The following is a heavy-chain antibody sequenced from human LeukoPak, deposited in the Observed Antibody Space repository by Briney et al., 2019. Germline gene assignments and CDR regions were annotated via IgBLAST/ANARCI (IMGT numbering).Heavy chain of an antibody. V-gene: IGHV4-39*07. CDR2: IYYSGST. CDR3: AREKIELLWFGELSFDAFDI. Sequence: SETLSLTCTVSGGSISSSSYYWGWIRQPPGKGLEWIGSIYYSGSTYYNPSLKSRVTISVDTSKNQFSLKLSSVTAADTAVYYCAREKIELLWFGELSFDAFDIWGQGTMVTVSS. J-gene: IGHJ3*02. CDR1: GGSISSSSYY. D-gene: IGHD3-10*01.